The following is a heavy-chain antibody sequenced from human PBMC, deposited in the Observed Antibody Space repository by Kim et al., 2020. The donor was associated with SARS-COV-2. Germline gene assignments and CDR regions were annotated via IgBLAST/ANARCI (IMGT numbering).Heavy chain of an antibody. V-gene: IGHV4-59*01. Sequence: SETLSLTCTVSGGSISSYYWSWIRQPPGKGLEWIGYIYYSGSTNYNPSLKSRVTISVDTSKNQFSLKLSSVTAADTAVYYCARGLAGTVSEVWFDPWGQGTLVTVSS. J-gene: IGHJ5*02. CDR3: ARGLAGTVSEVWFDP. CDR2: IYYSGST. D-gene: IGHD6-13*01. CDR1: GGSISSYY.